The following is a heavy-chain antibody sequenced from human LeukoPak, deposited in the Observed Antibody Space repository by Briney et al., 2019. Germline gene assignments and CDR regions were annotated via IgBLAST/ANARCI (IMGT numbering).Heavy chain of an antibody. D-gene: IGHD2-2*01. V-gene: IGHV3-21*06. Sequence: GGSLRLSCAASGFTFRKNRMHWVRQTPGKGLEWVASISSSSNYIFYGDSVRGRFTISRDNANNSLSLHMDSLSAEDTGVYFCARDPVVVVPAATPGSSSYYYYKGLDVWGQGTTVTVSS. CDR2: ISSSSNYI. CDR1: GFTFRKNR. CDR3: ARDPVVVVPAATPGSSSYYYYKGLDV. J-gene: IGHJ6*02.